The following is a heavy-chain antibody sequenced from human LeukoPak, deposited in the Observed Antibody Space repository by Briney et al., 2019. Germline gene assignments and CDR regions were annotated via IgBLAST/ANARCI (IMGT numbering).Heavy chain of an antibody. Sequence: PRASVKVSCKASGYTFTGYYMHWVRQAPGQGLEWMGWINPNSGGTNYAQKFQGRVTMTRDTSISTAYMELSRLRSDDTAVYYCARVGYSYGSAIDYWGQGTLVTVSS. CDR1: GYTFTGYY. J-gene: IGHJ4*02. D-gene: IGHD5-18*01. CDR2: INPNSGGT. V-gene: IGHV1-2*02. CDR3: ARVGYSYGSAIDY.